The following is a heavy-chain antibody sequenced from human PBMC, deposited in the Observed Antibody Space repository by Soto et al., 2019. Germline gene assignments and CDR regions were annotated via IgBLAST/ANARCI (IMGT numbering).Heavy chain of an antibody. CDR2: ISYDGSNK. Sequence: GGSLRLSCAASGFTFSSYGMHWVRQAPGKGLEWVAVISYDGSNKYYADSVKGRFTISRDNSKNTLYLQMNSLRAEDTAVYYCAKELEVAARGITMVRGGPHDYWGQGTLVTVSS. V-gene: IGHV3-30*18. D-gene: IGHD3-10*01. CDR1: GFTFSSYG. CDR3: AKELEVAARGITMVRGGPHDY. J-gene: IGHJ4*02.